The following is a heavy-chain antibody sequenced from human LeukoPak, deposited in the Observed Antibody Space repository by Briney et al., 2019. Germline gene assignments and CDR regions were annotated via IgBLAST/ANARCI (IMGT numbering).Heavy chain of an antibody. Sequence: ASVKVSYKASGYTFTSYGISWVRQAPGQGLEWMGWISTYTDNTNYAQKLQGRVTMTTDTSTSTAYMELRSLRSDDTAVYYCARRLTHGDYDRSPFDYWGQGTLVTVSS. CDR1: GYTFTSYG. D-gene: IGHD4-17*01. V-gene: IGHV1-18*01. J-gene: IGHJ4*02. CDR2: ISTYTDNT. CDR3: ARRLTHGDYDRSPFDY.